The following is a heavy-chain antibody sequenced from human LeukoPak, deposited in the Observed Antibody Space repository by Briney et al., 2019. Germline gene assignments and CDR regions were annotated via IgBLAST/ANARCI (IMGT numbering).Heavy chain of an antibody. V-gene: IGHV1-2*02. CDR2: INPNSGGT. D-gene: IGHD3-10*01. CDR1: GYTFTGCY. Sequence: ASVKVSCKASGYTFTGCYMHWVRPAPGQGLGWMGWINPNSGGTNYAQKFQGRVTMTRDTSISTAYMELSRLRSDDTAVYYCARDMVRGVTNWFDPWGQGTLVTVSS. CDR3: ARDMVRGVTNWFDP. J-gene: IGHJ5*02.